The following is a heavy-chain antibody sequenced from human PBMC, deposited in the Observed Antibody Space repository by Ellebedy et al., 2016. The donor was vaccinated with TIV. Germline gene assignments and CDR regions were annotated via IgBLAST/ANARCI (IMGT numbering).Heavy chain of an antibody. V-gene: IGHV1-69*13. CDR3: ARDRAYGDYVPFDY. CDR1: GYTLTELS. J-gene: IGHJ4*02. D-gene: IGHD4-17*01. Sequence: ASVKVSCKVSGYTLTELSMHWVRQAPGKGLEWMGGIIPIFGTANYAQKFQGRVTITADESTSTAYMELSSLRSEDTAVYYCARDRAYGDYVPFDYWGQGTLVTVSS. CDR2: IIPIFGTA.